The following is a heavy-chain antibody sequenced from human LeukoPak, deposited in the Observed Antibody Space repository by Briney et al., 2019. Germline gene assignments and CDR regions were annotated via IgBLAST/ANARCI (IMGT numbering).Heavy chain of an antibody. V-gene: IGHV3-21*01. D-gene: IGHD3-3*01. CDR1: GFTFSSYS. CDR3: ASGFWSGYYFDY. J-gene: IGHJ4*02. CDR2: ISSSSSYI. Sequence: GGSLRLSCAASGFTFSSYSMNWVRQAPGKGLEWVSSISSSSSYIYYADSVKGRFTISRDNAKNSLYLQMNSLRAEDTAVYYCASGFWSGYYFDYWGQGTLVTVSS.